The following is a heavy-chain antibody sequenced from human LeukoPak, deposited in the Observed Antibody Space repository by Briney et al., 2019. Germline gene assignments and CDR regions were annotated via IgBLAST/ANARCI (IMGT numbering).Heavy chain of an antibody. J-gene: IGHJ6*02. CDR2: IIPILGTA. Sequence: SVKVSCKASGGTFSSYAISWVRQAPGQGLEWMGGIIPILGTANYAQKFQGRVTITADESTSTAYMELSSLRSEDTAVYYCARIFCSSTSCYGFFSGMDVWGQGTTVTVSS. CDR3: ARIFCSSTSCYGFFSGMDV. CDR1: GGTFSSYA. V-gene: IGHV1-69*13. D-gene: IGHD2-2*01.